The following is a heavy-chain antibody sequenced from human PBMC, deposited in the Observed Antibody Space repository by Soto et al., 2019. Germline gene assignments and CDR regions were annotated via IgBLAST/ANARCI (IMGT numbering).Heavy chain of an antibody. D-gene: IGHD6-6*01. CDR1: GFTFSSYG. Sequence: QVQLVESGGGVVQPGRSLRLSCAASGFTFSSYGMHWVRQAPGKGLEWVAVIWYDGSNKYYADSVKGRFTISRDNSKKTLYLQMNSLRAEDTAVYYCARGLVIGRDDAFDIWGQGTMVTVSS. CDR3: ARGLVIGRDDAFDI. J-gene: IGHJ3*02. CDR2: IWYDGSNK. V-gene: IGHV3-33*01.